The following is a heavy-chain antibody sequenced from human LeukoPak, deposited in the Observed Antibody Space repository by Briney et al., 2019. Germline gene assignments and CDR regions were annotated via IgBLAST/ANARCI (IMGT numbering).Heavy chain of an antibody. CDR3: ARVLGYYGSGSYDLSYYYYYGMDV. Sequence: SETLSLTCTVSGGSISSYYWSWIRQPPGKGLEWIGYIYYSGSTNYNPSLKGRVTISVDTSKNQFSLKLSSVTAADTAVYYCARVLGYYGSGSYDLSYYYYYGMDVWGQGTTVTVSS. V-gene: IGHV4-59*01. J-gene: IGHJ6*02. CDR2: IYYSGST. D-gene: IGHD3-10*01. CDR1: GGSISSYY.